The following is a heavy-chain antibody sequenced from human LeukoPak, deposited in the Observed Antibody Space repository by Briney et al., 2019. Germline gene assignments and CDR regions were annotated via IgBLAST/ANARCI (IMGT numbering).Heavy chain of an antibody. CDR2: LYSSGDT. CDR3: ARGSSGSTKRYYFDS. D-gene: IGHD6-19*01. V-gene: IGHV4-4*07. CDR1: GGSISGYY. J-gene: IGHJ4*02. Sequence: SETLSLTCTVSGGSISGYYWNWVRQPADRGLEWIGRLYSSGDTYYNPSLKSRLTISVDTSKNQFSLKLRSVTAADPAVYYCARGSSGSTKRYYFDSWGQGALVTVPS.